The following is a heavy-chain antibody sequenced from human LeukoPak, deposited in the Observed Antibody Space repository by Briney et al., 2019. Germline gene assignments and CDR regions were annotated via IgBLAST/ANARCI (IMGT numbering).Heavy chain of an antibody. Sequence: PSETLSLTCTVSGGSISSYYWSWIRQPPGKGLEWIGYIYYSGSTNYNPSLKSRVTISVDTSKNQFSLKLSSVTAADTAVYYCAREAMEREVLANYYYYGMDVWGQGTTVTVSS. CDR2: IYYSGST. CDR3: AREAMEREVLANYYYYGMDV. D-gene: IGHD1-1*01. CDR1: GGSISSYY. J-gene: IGHJ6*02. V-gene: IGHV4-59*01.